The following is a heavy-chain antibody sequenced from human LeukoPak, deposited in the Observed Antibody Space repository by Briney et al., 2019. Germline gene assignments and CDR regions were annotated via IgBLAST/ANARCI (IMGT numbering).Heavy chain of an antibody. CDR1: GASISSHY. Sequence: SETLSLTCTVSGASISSHYWSWIRQPPGKGLDWIGDIYFSGSTNYNPSLKSRVTISVDTPKNQFSLKLSSVTAADTAVYYCARTSWLQSSFYFEYWGQGALVTVSS. V-gene: IGHV4-59*08. J-gene: IGHJ4*02. CDR2: IYFSGST. D-gene: IGHD5-24*01. CDR3: ARTSWLQSSFYFEY.